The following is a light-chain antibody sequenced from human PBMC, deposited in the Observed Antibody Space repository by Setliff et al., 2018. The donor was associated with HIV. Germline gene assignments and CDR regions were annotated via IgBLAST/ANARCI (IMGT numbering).Light chain of an antibody. CDR2: DVS. CDR1: SSDVGSYNF. CDR3: FSYTSSLTYV. Sequence: SVLTHPASVSGSPGPSITIPSPGTSSDVGSYNFVSWYQQHPGTAPQLIIYDVSQRPSGVSSRCSGSKSGNTASLTISGLQAEDQADYYCFSYTSSLTYVFGTGTKVTVL. V-gene: IGLV2-14*03. J-gene: IGLJ1*01.